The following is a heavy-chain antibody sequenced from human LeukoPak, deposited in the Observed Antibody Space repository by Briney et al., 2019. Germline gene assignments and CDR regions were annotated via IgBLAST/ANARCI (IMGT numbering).Heavy chain of an antibody. V-gene: IGHV3-23*01. D-gene: IGHD3-22*01. CDR1: GFTFSSYA. Sequence: PGGSLRLSCAASGFTFSSYAMSWVRQAPGKGLEWVPAISGSGGSTYYADSVKGRFTISRDNSKNTLYLQMNSLRAEDTAVYYCAKEAKPPGNYYDSSGYYYDYWGQGTLVTVSS. CDR3: AKEAKPPGNYYDSSGYYYDY. CDR2: ISGSGGST. J-gene: IGHJ4*02.